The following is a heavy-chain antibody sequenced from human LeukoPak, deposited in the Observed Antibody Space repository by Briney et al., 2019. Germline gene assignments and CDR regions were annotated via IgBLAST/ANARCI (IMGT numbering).Heavy chain of an antibody. D-gene: IGHD3-3*01. CDR1: GGSFSDYY. Sequence: SETLSLTCAVYGGSFSDYYWTWIRQPPGKGLEWIGEINHSGSPSNNPSLKSRVSISFDTSKNQFSLKLTSVTAADTAVYYCGSRRTAMFGVIKGPIDYWGQGTLVTVSS. J-gene: IGHJ4*02. CDR2: INHSGSP. V-gene: IGHV4-34*01. CDR3: GSRRTAMFGVIKGPIDY.